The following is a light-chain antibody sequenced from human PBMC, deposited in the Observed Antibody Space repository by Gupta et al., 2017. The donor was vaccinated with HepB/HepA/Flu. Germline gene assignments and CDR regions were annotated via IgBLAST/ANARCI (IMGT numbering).Light chain of an antibody. Sequence: IHMLQSPSSLSASVGDRITVTCRASQPINNYLNWYQQRPGKAPTLLVYAVSNLQNGVPSRFSGSASGTVFILSINGLQPEDFATFYCQQSFRNFTFGQWTRLDIK. CDR3: QQSFRNFT. J-gene: IGKJ5*01. CDR2: AVS. V-gene: IGKV1-39*01. CDR1: QPINNY.